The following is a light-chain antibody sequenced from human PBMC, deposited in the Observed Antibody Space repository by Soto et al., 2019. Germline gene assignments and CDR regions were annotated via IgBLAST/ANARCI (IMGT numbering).Light chain of an antibody. CDR1: PSLLNSDGKTY. V-gene: IGKV2D-29*01. J-gene: IGKJ5*01. Sequence: DIVMTQTPLSLPVTPGEPASMSCKSSPSLLNSDGKTYLYWYLQRPGQPPQLMIYDVSNRFSGVPDRFSGSGSGTDFTLKISRVEAEDVGVYYCMQRTHVPITFGQGTRLEIK. CDR2: DVS. CDR3: MQRTHVPIT.